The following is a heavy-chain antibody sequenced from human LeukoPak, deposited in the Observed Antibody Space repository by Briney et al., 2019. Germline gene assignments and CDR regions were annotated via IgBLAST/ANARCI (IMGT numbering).Heavy chain of an antibody. D-gene: IGHD4-17*01. CDR2: INHGGST. J-gene: IGHJ4*02. Sequence: SETLSLTCAVYGGSFSGYYWSWIRQPPGKGLEWTGEINHGGSTNYNPSLKSRVTISVDTSKNQFSLKLSSVTAADTAVYYCARGTVTYYFDYWGQGTLVTVSS. CDR1: GGSFSGYY. V-gene: IGHV4-34*01. CDR3: ARGTVTYYFDY.